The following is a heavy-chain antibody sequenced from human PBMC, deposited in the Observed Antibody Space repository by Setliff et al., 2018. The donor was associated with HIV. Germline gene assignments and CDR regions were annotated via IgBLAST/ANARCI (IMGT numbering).Heavy chain of an antibody. CDR2: IRYDGSNK. J-gene: IGHJ4*02. D-gene: IGHD5-18*01. Sequence: GGSLRLSCAASGFTFSSYGIHWVRQAPGKGLEWVAFIRYDGSNKYYADSVKGRFTISRDNSKNTLYLQMNSLRAEDTAVYYCAKDLNSYGSNGISGIDYWGQGTLVTVSS. V-gene: IGHV3-30*02. CDR3: AKDLNSYGSNGISGIDY. CDR1: GFTFSSYG.